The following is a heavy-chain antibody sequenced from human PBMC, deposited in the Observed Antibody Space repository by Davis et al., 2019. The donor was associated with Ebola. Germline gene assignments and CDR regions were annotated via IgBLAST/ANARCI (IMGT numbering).Heavy chain of an antibody. Sequence: GGSLRLPCKGSGYSFTNYWIAWVRQLPGKGLEWMGIVNPGDSDTRYSPSFQGQVTISADKSISTAYLQWSSLKASDTAIYYCARGTNGYNPGGYFDSWGQGTLVTVSS. CDR1: GYSFTNYW. CDR2: VNPGDSDT. J-gene: IGHJ4*02. D-gene: IGHD5-24*01. V-gene: IGHV5-51*01. CDR3: ARGTNGYNPGGYFDS.